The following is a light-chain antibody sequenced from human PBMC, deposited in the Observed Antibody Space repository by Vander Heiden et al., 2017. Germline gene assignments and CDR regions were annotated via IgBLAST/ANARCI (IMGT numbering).Light chain of an antibody. Sequence: DIQMTQSPSSLSASVGDRVTMTCQANQDISNYLNWYQKKPGKAPKLLIYDARILQTGGPSRFSGSGSGTNFTFTSSSLQPADIATYYCQQYDDVFALTFGGGTKVEIK. CDR2: DAR. CDR1: QDISNY. J-gene: IGKJ4*01. CDR3: QQYDDVFALT. V-gene: IGKV1-33*01.